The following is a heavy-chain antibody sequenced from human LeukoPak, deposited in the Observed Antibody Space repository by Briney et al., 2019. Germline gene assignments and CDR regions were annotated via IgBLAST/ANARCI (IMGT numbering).Heavy chain of an antibody. CDR2: FDPEDGET. J-gene: IGHJ3*02. CDR1: GYTLTELS. CDR3: TKRGYGSGSYYGRADTFDI. V-gene: IGHV1-24*01. D-gene: IGHD3-10*01. Sequence: ASVKVSCKVSGYTLTELSMHWVRQAPGKGLEWMGGFDPEDGETIYAQKFQGRVTMTGDTATDTAYMELSSLRPEDTAVYYCTKRGYGSGSYYGRADTFDIWGHGTMVTVSS.